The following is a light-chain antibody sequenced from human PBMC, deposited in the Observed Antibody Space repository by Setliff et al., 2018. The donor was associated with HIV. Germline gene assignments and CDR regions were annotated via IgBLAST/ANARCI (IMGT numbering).Light chain of an antibody. CDR3: SSYTSSSSDV. CDR1: SSDVGGYNY. Sequence: QSVLTPPASVSGSPGQSITISCTGTSSDVGGYNYVSWYQQHPGKAPKLMIYDVSNRPSGVSNRFSGSKSGNTASLTISGLQAEDEADYYCSSYTSSSSDVFGTGTKGTVL. J-gene: IGLJ1*01. V-gene: IGLV2-14*03. CDR2: DVS.